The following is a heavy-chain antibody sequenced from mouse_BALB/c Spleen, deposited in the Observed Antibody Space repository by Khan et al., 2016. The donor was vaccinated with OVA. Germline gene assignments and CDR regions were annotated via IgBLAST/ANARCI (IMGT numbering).Heavy chain of an antibody. V-gene: IGHV9-2-1*01. CDR1: GYTFTDYS. Sequence: QIQLVQSGPELKKPGETVKISCKASGYTFTDYSMHWVKQAPGKGLKWMGWINTETGEPTYADDFKGRFAFSLETSASTAYLQINNLKKEDTATYFCAGRKHWYCDVWGAGTTVTVSS. CDR3: AGRKHWYCDV. J-gene: IGHJ1*01. CDR2: INTETGEP.